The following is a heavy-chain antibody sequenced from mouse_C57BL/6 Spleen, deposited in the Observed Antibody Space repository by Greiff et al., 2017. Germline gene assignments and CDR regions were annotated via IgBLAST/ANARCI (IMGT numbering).Heavy chain of an antibody. CDR3: ARQYGYDVGAMDY. J-gene: IGHJ4*01. CDR1: GFTFSSYG. Sequence: EVMLVESGGDLVKPGGSLKLSCAASGFTFSSYGMSWVRQTPDKRLEWVATISSGGSYTYYPDSVKGRFTISRDNAKNTLYLQMSSLKSEDTAMYYCARQYGYDVGAMDYWGQGTSVTVSS. V-gene: IGHV5-6*01. D-gene: IGHD2-2*01. CDR2: ISSGGSYT.